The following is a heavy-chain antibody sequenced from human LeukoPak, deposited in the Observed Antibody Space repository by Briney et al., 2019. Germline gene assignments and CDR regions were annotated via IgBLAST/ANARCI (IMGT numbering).Heavy chain of an antibody. Sequence: GGSLRLSCAASGFTVNGNYMSWVRQAPGKGLEWVSVISTGGTTYYADSVKGRSTISRDNSKSTLYLQMNSLRAEDTAVYYCAREDDTAAFDIWGQGTRVTVSS. CDR3: AREDDTAAFDI. CDR1: GFTVNGNY. D-gene: IGHD3-9*01. J-gene: IGHJ3*02. V-gene: IGHV3-53*01. CDR2: ISTGGTT.